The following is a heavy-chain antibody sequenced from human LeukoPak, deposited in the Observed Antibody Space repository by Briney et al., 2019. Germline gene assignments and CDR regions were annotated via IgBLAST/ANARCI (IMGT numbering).Heavy chain of an antibody. D-gene: IGHD4-17*01. CDR3: ARGPTPSAFDI. Sequence: SETLSLTCTVSGGSISSSSDYWGWIRQPPGKGLEWIGSIYHSGRTYYNPSLKSRVTISVDTSKNQFSLKLSSVTAADTAVYYCARGPTPSAFDIWGQGTMVTVSS. V-gene: IGHV4-39*01. J-gene: IGHJ3*02. CDR2: IYHSGRT. CDR1: GGSISSSSDY.